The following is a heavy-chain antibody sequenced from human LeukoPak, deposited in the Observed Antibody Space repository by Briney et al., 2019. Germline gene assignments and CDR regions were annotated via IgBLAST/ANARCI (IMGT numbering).Heavy chain of an antibody. CDR1: GYTLTSYA. J-gene: IGHJ6*02. D-gene: IGHD2-15*01. CDR2: INAGNGNT. V-gene: IGHV1-3*01. CDR3: ARSTADSTDNYYYGMDV. Sequence: ASVKVSCKASGYTLTSYAMHWVRQAPGQRLEWMGWINAGNGNTKYSQKFQGRVTIIRDTSASTAYMELSSLRSEDTAVYYCARSTADSTDNYYYGMDVWGQGTTVTVSS.